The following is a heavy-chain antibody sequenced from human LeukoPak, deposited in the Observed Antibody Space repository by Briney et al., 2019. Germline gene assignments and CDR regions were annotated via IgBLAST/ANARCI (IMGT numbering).Heavy chain of an antibody. V-gene: IGHV4-34*01. CDR1: GGSFSGYY. Sequence: SETLFLTCAVYGGSFSGYYWSWIRQPPGKGLEWIGEINHSGSTNYNPSLKSRVTISVDTSKNQFSLKLSSVTAADTAVYYCARSRSRPLLPPLPKSQYYFDYWGQGTLVTVSS. CDR2: INHSGST. J-gene: IGHJ4*02. D-gene: IGHD2-21*01. CDR3: ARSRSRPLLPPLPKSQYYFDY.